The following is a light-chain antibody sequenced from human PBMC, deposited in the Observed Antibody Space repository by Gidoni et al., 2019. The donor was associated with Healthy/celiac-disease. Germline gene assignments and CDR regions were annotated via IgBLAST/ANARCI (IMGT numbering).Light chain of an antibody. CDR3: QQSYSTPIT. Sequence: DIQRTQSPTSLSASVGDRVTITCRASQSISSYLNWYQQKPGKAPKLLIYAASSLQSGVPPRFSGSGSGTDFTLTISSLQPEDFATYSCQQSYSTPITFGQGTRLEIK. V-gene: IGKV1-39*01. J-gene: IGKJ5*01. CDR2: AAS. CDR1: QSISSY.